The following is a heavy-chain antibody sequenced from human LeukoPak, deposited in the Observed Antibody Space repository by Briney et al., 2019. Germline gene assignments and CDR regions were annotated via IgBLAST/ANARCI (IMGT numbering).Heavy chain of an antibody. V-gene: IGHV4-59*08. J-gene: IGHJ4*02. CDR1: GGSISSYY. CDR3: DSYYYDSRGYQDFDY. CDR2: IYYSGST. Sequence: SETLSLTCTVSGGSISSYYWSWIRQPPGKGLEWIGYIYYSGSTNYNPSLTSRVTISVDTSKNQFSLTLRSVTAADTAVYYCDSYYYDSRGYQDFDYWGQGTLVTVSS. D-gene: IGHD3-22*01.